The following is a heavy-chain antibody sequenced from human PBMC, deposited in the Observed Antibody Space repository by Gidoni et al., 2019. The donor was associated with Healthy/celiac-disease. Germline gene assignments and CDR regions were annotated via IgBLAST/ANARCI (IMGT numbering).Heavy chain of an antibody. D-gene: IGHD2-2*01. V-gene: IGHV5-51*01. Sequence: EVQLVQSGAEVKKPGESLKISCQGSGYSFTSYWIGWVRQMPGKGLEWMGIIYPGDSDTRYSPSFQGQVTISADKSISTAYLQWSSLKASDTAMYYCARPHREEDSTGSEDYWGQGTLVTVSS. J-gene: IGHJ4*02. CDR3: ARPHREEDSTGSEDY. CDR2: IYPGDSDT. CDR1: GYSFTSYW.